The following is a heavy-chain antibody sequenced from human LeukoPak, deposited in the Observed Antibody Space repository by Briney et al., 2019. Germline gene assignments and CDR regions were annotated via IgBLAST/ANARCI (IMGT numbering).Heavy chain of an antibody. CDR1: GGSISSYY. J-gene: IGHJ4*02. V-gene: IGHV4-59*08. CDR3: ARMRDIVVVPAAYFDY. CDR2: IYYSGST. Sequence: SETLSLTCTVSGGSISSYYWSWIRQPPGKGLEWIGYIYYSGSTNYNPSLKSQVTISVDTSKNQFSLKLSSVTAADTAVYYCARMRDIVVVPAAYFDYWGQGTLVTVSS. D-gene: IGHD2-2*01.